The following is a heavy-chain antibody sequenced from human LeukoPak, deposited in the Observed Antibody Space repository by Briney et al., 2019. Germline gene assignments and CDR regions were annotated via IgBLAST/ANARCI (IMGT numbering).Heavy chain of an antibody. CDR3: AKGWAGGLRGYFDY. D-gene: IGHD5/OR15-5a*01. CDR1: GLTFSDYG. Sequence: GGSLRLSCLVSGLTFSDYGMSWVRQAPGKGLEWVSAISGSGNSTFYADSVKGRFTISRDNSKNTLYLQMNTLRAEDTALYYCAKGWAGGLRGYFDYWGQGTLATVSS. V-gene: IGHV3-23*01. CDR2: ISGSGNST. J-gene: IGHJ4*02.